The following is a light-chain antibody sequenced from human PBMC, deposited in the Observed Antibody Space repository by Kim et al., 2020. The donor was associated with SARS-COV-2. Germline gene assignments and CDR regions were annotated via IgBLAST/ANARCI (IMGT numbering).Light chain of an antibody. CDR1: QSISGW. CDR3: QQYSTYST. V-gene: IGKV1-5*01. Sequence: SASVGDRVTITCRASQSISGWLAWYQQKPGKAPKLLIYDASTLQSGVPSRFSGSGSGTEFTLTISSLQPDDFATYYCQQYSTYSTFGGGTKVDIK. J-gene: IGKJ4*01. CDR2: DAS.